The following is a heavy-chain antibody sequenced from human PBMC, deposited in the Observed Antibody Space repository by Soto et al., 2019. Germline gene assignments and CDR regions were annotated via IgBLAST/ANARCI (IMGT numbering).Heavy chain of an antibody. CDR1: GFIFNDYY. V-gene: IGHV3-11*06. CDR2: ISGSSGSK. CDR3: ARYAAEVTTFFDH. J-gene: IGHJ4*02. Sequence: GGSLRLSCAASGFIFNDYYMSWIRQAPGKGLEWLSNISGSSGSKKYADAGKGRFTIYRDNAKKSLYLEMHSLRAEDTAVYYCARYAAEVTTFFDHWGQGTLVTVSS. D-gene: IGHD4-17*01.